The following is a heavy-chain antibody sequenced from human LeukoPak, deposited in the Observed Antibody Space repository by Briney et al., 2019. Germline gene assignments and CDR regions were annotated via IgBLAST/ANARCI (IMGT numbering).Heavy chain of an antibody. Sequence: GGSLRLSCAASGFTFSSYAMSWVRQAPGKGLEWVSSIRGGGDNIQYAVSVKGRFTTSRDNSNNTLHLQMDSLRVEDTAVYYCAKEFFGSGNYFNGVFDSWGQGALVTVSS. V-gene: IGHV3-23*01. CDR1: GFTFSSYA. CDR2: IRGGGDNI. J-gene: IGHJ4*02. CDR3: AKEFFGSGNYFNGVFDS. D-gene: IGHD3-10*01.